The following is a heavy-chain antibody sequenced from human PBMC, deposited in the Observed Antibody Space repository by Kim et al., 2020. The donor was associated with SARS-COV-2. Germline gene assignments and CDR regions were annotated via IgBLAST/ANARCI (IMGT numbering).Heavy chain of an antibody. CDR2: IKSKTDGGTT. J-gene: IGHJ6*02. D-gene: IGHD5-12*01. CDR3: TGDGYNSGYYYYYGMDV. CDR1: GFTFSNAW. Sequence: GGSLRLFCAASGFTFSNAWMSWVRQAPGKGLEWVGRIKSKTDGGTTDYAAPVKGRFTISRDDSKNTLYLQMNSLKTEDTAVYYCTGDGYNSGYYYYYGMDVWGQGTTVTVSS. V-gene: IGHV3-15*01.